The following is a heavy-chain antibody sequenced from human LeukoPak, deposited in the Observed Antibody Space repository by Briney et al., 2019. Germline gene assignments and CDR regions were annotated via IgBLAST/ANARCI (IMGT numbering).Heavy chain of an antibody. D-gene: IGHD1-26*01. Sequence: SETLSLTCTVSGGSISSYYWSWIRQPPGKGLEWIGYIYYSGSTNYNPSLKSRVTISVDTSKNQFSLKLSSVTAADTAVYYCARVVSYSGSYAEAFDIWGQGTMVTVSS. CDR1: GGSISSYY. CDR3: ARVVSYSGSYAEAFDI. V-gene: IGHV4-59*01. CDR2: IYYSGST. J-gene: IGHJ3*02.